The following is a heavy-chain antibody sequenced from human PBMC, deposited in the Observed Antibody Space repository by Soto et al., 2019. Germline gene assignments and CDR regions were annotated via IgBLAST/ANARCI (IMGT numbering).Heavy chain of an antibody. V-gene: IGHV3-7*01. CDR1: GFTFSSHW. CDR3: ARVVGATNTLHN. Sequence: EVQLVESGGGLVQPGGSLRLSCVASGFTFSSHWTSWVRQAPGKGLEWVANIKQDGSEEHYVDSVKGRFTVSRDNAKNSLHLQMNSLRAEDTAVYYCARVVGATNTLHNWGQGTLVTVSS. J-gene: IGHJ4*02. D-gene: IGHD1-26*01. CDR2: IKQDGSEE.